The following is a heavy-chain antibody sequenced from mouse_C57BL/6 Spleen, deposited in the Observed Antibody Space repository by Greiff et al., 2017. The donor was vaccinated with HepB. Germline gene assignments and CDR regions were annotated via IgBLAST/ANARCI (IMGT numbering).Heavy chain of an antibody. V-gene: IGHV1-64*01. CDR1: GYTFTSYW. CDR2: IHPNSGST. Sequence: QVHVKHPGAELVKPGASVKLSCKASGYTFTSYWMHWVKQRPGQGLEWIGMIHPNSGSTNYNEKFKSKATLTVDKSSSTAYMQLSSLTSEDSAVYYCARDWDWFAYWGQGTLVTVSA. J-gene: IGHJ3*01. CDR3: ARDWDWFAY. D-gene: IGHD4-1*01.